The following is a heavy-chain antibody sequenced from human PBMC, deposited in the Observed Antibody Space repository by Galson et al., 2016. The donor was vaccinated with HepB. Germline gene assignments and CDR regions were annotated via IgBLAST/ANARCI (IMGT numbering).Heavy chain of an antibody. CDR2: LSYDGSNE. Sequence: SLRLSCAASGLTFSGYGMHWVRQAPGKGLEWVGLLSYDGSNEYYGDSVRGRFTIFRDNSKNTLYLQMSSLRPEDTAVYYCAKLGVHPTLFDYWGQGTLVTVSS. V-gene: IGHV3-30*18. CDR1: GLTFSGYG. J-gene: IGHJ4*02. CDR3: AKLGVHPTLFDY. D-gene: IGHD3-10*01.